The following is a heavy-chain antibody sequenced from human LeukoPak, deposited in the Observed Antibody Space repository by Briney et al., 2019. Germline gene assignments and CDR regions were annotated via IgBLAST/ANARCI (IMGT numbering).Heavy chain of an antibody. V-gene: IGHV3-7*03. CDR2: IKQDGSEK. J-gene: IGHJ4*02. CDR1: GFTFSSYW. D-gene: IGHD3-10*01. CDR3: AKLRYYGSGFDYVDY. Sequence: GGSLRLSCAASGFTFSSYWMSWVRQAPGKGLEWVANIKQDGSEKYYVDSVKGRFTISRDNAKNSLYLQMNSLRDEDTAVYYCAKLRYYGSGFDYVDYWGQGTLVTVSS.